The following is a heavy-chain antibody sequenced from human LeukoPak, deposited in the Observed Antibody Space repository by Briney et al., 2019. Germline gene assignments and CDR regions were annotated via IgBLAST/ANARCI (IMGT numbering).Heavy chain of an antibody. CDR1: EFTFSSYW. Sequence: GGSLRLSCAASEFTFSSYWMSWVRQAPGKGLEWVANIKQDGSEKYYVDSVKGRFTISRDNAKNSLYLQMNSLRAEDTSVYYCARDLGPGQYYYYYIDVWGKGTTVTVSS. J-gene: IGHJ6*03. D-gene: IGHD3-16*01. CDR3: ARDLGPGQYYYYYIDV. CDR2: IKQDGSEK. V-gene: IGHV3-7*01.